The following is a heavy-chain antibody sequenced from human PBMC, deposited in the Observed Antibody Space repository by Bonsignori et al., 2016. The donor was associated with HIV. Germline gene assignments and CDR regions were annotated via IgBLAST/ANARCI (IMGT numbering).Heavy chain of an antibody. V-gene: IGHV3-53*01. CDR3: AREDFDWLSQEY. CDR2: IYSGGST. Sequence: VRQAPGKGLEWVSVIYSGGSTYYADSVKGRFTISRDNSKNTLYLQMNSLRAEDTAVYYCAREDFDWLSQEYWGQGTLVTVSS. D-gene: IGHD3-9*01. J-gene: IGHJ4*02.